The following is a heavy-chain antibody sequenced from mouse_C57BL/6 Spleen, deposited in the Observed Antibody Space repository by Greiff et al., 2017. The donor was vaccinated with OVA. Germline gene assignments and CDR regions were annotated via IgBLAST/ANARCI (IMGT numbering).Heavy chain of an antibody. D-gene: IGHD1-1*01. Sequence: QVHVKQPGTELVKPGASVKLSCKASGYTFTSYWMHWVKQRPGQGLEWIGNINPSNGGTNYNEKFKSKATLTVDKSSSTAYMQLSSLTSEDSAVYYCARIRDYGSSYRDYWGQGTTLTVSS. V-gene: IGHV1-53*01. CDR3: ARIRDYGSSYRDY. CDR1: GYTFTSYW. CDR2: INPSNGGT. J-gene: IGHJ2*01.